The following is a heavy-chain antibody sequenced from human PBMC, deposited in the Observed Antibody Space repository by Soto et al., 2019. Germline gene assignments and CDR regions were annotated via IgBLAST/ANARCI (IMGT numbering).Heavy chain of an antibody. D-gene: IGHD3-10*01. CDR2: ISAYNGNT. CDR1: GYTFTSYG. V-gene: IGHV1-18*01. Sequence: ASVKVSCKASGYTFTSYGISWVRQAPGQGLEWMGWISAYNGNTNYAQNLQGRVTMTTDTSTSTTYMELRSLRSDDTAVYYCARVASQFGELPTLWGQGAPVTVSS. J-gene: IGHJ4*02. CDR3: ARVASQFGELPTL.